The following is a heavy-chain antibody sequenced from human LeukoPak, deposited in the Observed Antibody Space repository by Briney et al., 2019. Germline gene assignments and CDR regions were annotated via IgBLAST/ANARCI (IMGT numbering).Heavy chain of an antibody. Sequence: ASVKVSCKASGYTFTSYGISWVRQAPGQGLEWMGWISAYNGNTNYAQKLQGRVTMTTDTSTSTAYMELRSLRSDDTAVYYCATEGHPYSSGWYYFDYWGQGTLVTVSS. CDR3: ATEGHPYSSGWYYFDY. CDR1: GYTFTSYG. CDR2: ISAYNGNT. V-gene: IGHV1-18*01. D-gene: IGHD6-19*01. J-gene: IGHJ4*02.